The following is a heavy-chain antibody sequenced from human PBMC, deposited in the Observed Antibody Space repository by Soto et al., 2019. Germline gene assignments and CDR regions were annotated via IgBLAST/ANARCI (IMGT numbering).Heavy chain of an antibody. CDR1: GGSFSGYY. CDR3: ARASWGRYYYYGMDV. D-gene: IGHD2-2*01. CDR2: INHSGST. Sequence: SETLSLTCAVYGGSFSGYYWSWIRQPPGKGLEWIGEINHSGSTNYNPSLKSRVTISVDTSKNQFSLKLSSVTAADTAVYYCARASWGRYYYYGMDVWGQGTTVTVSS. V-gene: IGHV4-34*01. J-gene: IGHJ6*02.